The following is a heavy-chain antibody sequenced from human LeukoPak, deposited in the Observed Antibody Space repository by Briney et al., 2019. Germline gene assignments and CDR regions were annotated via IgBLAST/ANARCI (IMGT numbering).Heavy chain of an antibody. Sequence: GGSLRLSGAASGFTFSSYAMSWVRQAPGKGLEWVSAISGSGGSTYYADSVKGRFTISRDNAKNSLYLQMNSLRAEDTAVYYCGRGRSFYDIRAPIEVWGQGTTVTVS. CDR3: GRGRSFYDIRAPIEV. D-gene: IGHD2/OR15-2a*01. J-gene: IGHJ6*02. CDR1: GFTFSSYA. CDR2: ISGSGGST. V-gene: IGHV3-23*01.